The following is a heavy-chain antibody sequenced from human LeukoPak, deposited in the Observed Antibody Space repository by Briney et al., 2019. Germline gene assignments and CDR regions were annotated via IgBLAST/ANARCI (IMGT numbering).Heavy chain of an antibody. D-gene: IGHD2-15*01. CDR3: ARAGYCSGGSCYPYYYYYYMDV. J-gene: IGHJ6*03. Sequence: EASVKVSCKASGYTFTSYAISWVRQAPGQGLGWMGWISGHNDDTNYAQRLQGRVTMTTDTSTSTAYMELRSLRSDDTAVYYCARAGYCSGGSCYPYYYYYYMDVWGKGTTVTVSS. CDR1: GYTFTSYA. CDR2: ISGHNDDT. V-gene: IGHV1-18*01.